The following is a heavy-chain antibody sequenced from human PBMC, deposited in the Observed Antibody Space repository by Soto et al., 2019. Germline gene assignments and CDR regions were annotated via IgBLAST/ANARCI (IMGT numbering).Heavy chain of an antibody. CDR2: IYHSGST. D-gene: IGHD2-15*01. J-gene: IGHJ6*03. V-gene: IGHV4-4*02. CDR1: SGSISSSNW. CDR3: ASRGHCSGGSCYSYYYYYMDV. Sequence: QVQLQESGPGLVKPSGTLSLTCAVSSGSISSSNWWSWVRQPPGKGLEWIGEIYHSGSTNYNPSLKSRVTISVDKSKNQFSLKLSSVTAADTAVYYCASRGHCSGGSCYSYYYYYMDVWGKGTTVTVSS.